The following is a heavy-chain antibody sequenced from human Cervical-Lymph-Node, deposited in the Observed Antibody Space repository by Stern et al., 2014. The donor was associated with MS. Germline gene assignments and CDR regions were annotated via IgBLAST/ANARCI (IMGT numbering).Heavy chain of an antibody. V-gene: IGHV3-15*01. Sequence: EVHLVESGGGLVKPGGSLKLSCAVSGLTFSNAWMSWVRQAPGKGLEWVGRMKSKSDDGTTDYAAPVKGRFTISRDDSKNTLYLQMNSLKTEDTGVYYCRGDYYYYGVDVWGQGTTVTVSS. D-gene: IGHD3-16*01. CDR1: GLTFSNAW. J-gene: IGHJ6*02. CDR3: RGDYYYYGVDV. CDR2: MKSKSDDGTT.